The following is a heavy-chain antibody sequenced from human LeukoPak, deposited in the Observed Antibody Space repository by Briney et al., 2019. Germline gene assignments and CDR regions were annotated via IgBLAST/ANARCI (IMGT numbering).Heavy chain of an antibody. CDR3: ARAPRHIVVVPAEGP. J-gene: IGHJ5*02. CDR2: INPSGGST. CDR1: EYTFTSYY. D-gene: IGHD2-2*01. V-gene: IGHV1-46*01. Sequence: ASVKLLCKVSEYTFTSYYMHWVRQPTGQRNEWMGIINPSGGSTSYAQKFQGRVTMTRDTSTSTVYMELSSLRSEDTAVYYCARAPRHIVVVPAEGPWGQGTLVTVSS.